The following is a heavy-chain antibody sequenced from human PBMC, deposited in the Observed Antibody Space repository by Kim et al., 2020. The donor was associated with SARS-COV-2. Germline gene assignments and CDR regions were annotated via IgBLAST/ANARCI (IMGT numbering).Heavy chain of an antibody. CDR1: GYTFTGYY. CDR2: INPISGGT. D-gene: IGHD5-12*01. J-gene: IGHJ4*02. V-gene: IGHV1-2*02. CDR3: ARGDAGGSDY. Sequence: ASVKVSCKASGYTFTGYYIHWVRQAPGQGLEWMGWINPISGGTNYAQKVQGRVTMTSDTSITTANMELNRLTSDDTAVYYCARGDAGGSDYWGQGTLVTVSS.